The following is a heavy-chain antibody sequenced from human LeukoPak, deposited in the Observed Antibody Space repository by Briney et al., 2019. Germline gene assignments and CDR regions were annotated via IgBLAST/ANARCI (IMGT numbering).Heavy chain of an antibody. J-gene: IGHJ3*02. CDR1: GYSFTSYW. D-gene: IGHD2-21*01. Sequence: GESLKISCXGSGYSFTSYWIGWVRQMPGKGLEWMGIIYPGDSDTRYSPSFQGQVTISADKSISTAYLQWSSLKASDTAMYYCARQYVYCGGDCYGDAFDIWGQGTMVTVSS. V-gene: IGHV5-51*01. CDR3: ARQYVYCGGDCYGDAFDI. CDR2: IYPGDSDT.